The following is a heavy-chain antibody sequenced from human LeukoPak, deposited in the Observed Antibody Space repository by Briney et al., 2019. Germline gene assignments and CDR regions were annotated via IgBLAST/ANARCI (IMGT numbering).Heavy chain of an antibody. J-gene: IGHJ6*03. CDR3: ARVGYSYVINDWSRTGLGAYPTKYYYHMDV. D-gene: IGHD5-18*01. V-gene: IGHV4-39*01. CDR1: GGAISTSGHY. CDR2: FHYPGTT. Sequence: SETLSLTCTVSGGAISTSGHYWAWVRQPPGRGLEWIASFHYPGTTHYSPSLASRVTISVDTSRNQFSLKLSSVTAADTAVYFCARVGYSYVINDWSRTGLGAYPTKYYYHMDVWGKGTTVTVSS.